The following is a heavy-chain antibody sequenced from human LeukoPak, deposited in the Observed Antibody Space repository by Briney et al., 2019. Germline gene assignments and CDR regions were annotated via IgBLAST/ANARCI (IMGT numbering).Heavy chain of an antibody. D-gene: IGHD3-22*01. Sequence: KPSETLSLTCTVSGGSISSGGYYWSWIRQHPGKGLEWIGYIYYSGSTNYNPSLKSRVTISVDTSKNQFSLKLSSVTAADTVVYYCARNMVAQYYYDSSGYFYYSDYWGQGTLVTVSS. J-gene: IGHJ4*02. CDR3: ARNMVAQYYYDSSGYFYYSDY. CDR2: IYYSGST. V-gene: IGHV4-31*03. CDR1: GGSISSGGYY.